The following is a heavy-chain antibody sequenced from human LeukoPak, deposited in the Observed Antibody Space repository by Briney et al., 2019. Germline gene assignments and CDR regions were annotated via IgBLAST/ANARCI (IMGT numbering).Heavy chain of an antibody. J-gene: IGHJ4*02. CDR1: GYTFTSYD. CDR3: ARVEYYDILTGYSGCDY. CDR2: MNPNSGNT. Sequence: GASVKVSCKASGYTFTSYDINWVRQATGQGLEWMGWMNPNSGNTGYAQKFQGRVTMTRNTSISTAYMELSSLRSEDTAVYYCARVEYYDILTGYSGCDYWGQGTLVTASS. D-gene: IGHD3-9*01. V-gene: IGHV1-8*01.